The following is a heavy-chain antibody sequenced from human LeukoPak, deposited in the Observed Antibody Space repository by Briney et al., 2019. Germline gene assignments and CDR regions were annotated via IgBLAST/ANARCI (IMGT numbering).Heavy chain of an antibody. CDR1: GESIRSGYY. Sequence: SETLSLTCAVSGESIRSGYYWGWIRQPPGKGLEWIGSGYHSGNTYYNPSLKSRVTISVDTSKNQFSLKLNSVTAADTAVYYCATLPDYWGQGTLVTVS. J-gene: IGHJ4*02. V-gene: IGHV4-38-2*01. CDR2: GYHSGNT. CDR3: ATLPDY.